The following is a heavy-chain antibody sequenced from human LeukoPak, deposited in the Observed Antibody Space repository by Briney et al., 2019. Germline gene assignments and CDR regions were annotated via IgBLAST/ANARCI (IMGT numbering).Heavy chain of an antibody. Sequence: GASVKVSCEASGCTFTGYYMHWVRQAPGQGLQWMGWVNLNSGGTNYAQKFQGRVTMTRDTSIRTGYMELRRLRSDDTAVYYCAAALDLDYNIMPDYWGQGTLVTVSS. CDR3: AAALDLDYNIMPDY. CDR1: GCTFTGYY. D-gene: IGHD4-11*01. J-gene: IGHJ4*02. V-gene: IGHV1-2*02. CDR2: VNLNSGGT.